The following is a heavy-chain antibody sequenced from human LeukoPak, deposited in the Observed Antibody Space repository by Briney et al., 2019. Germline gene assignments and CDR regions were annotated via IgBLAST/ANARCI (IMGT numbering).Heavy chain of an antibody. CDR3: ERTFGDSAHLDY. Sequence: PGGSLRLSCAASGFTFATSAMTWVRQAPGKGLEWVSAISGRTTTTYYTGSLKGRFIISRDNSRNTLYLQMNSMRADDTAVYYCERTFGDSAHLDYWGQGTLVTVSS. D-gene: IGHD4-17*01. V-gene: IGHV3-23*01. J-gene: IGHJ4*02. CDR1: GFTFATSA. CDR2: ISGRTTTT.